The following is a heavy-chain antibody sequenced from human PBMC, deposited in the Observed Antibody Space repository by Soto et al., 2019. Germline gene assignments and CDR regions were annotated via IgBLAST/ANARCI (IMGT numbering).Heavy chain of an antibody. CDR1: GFTFSSYD. J-gene: IGHJ3*02. V-gene: IGHV3-13*01. CDR2: IGTAGDT. D-gene: IGHD3-16*01. Sequence: EVQLVESGGGLVQPGWSLRLSCAASGFTFSSYDMHWVRQATGKGLEWVSAIGTAGDTYYPGSVKGRFTISRENDKNSWYHKMNSRRAADTAVYYCARSGTPLTSIMIKFGGAAGQLGAFDIWWQGTMVTVSS. CDR3: ARSGTPLTSIMIKFGGAAGQLGAFDI.